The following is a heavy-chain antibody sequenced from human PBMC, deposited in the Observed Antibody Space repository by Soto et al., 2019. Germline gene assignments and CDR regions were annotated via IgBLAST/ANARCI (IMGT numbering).Heavy chain of an antibody. D-gene: IGHD6-19*01. CDR1: GDSVSSNSAA. J-gene: IGHJ5*02. CDR3: ARSEQWLTT. CDR2: TYFRSKWQY. Sequence: QIQLQQSGPGLVKPSQTLSLTCAISGDSVSSNSAAWNWIRQSPSRGLEWLGRTYFRSKWQYGYAVSLRSRITIKADTSKNQFSLQLNSVTPEDTAVYYCARSEQWLTTWGQGTLVTVSS. V-gene: IGHV6-1*01.